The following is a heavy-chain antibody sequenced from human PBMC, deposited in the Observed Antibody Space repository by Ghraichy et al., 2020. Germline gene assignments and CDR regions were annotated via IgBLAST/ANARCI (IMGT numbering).Heavy chain of an antibody. CDR1: GFTFHKTW. Sequence: GGYLRLSCAASGFTFHKTWMGWVRQAPGKGLEWVAITNDDAKQKYYADAVTGRFTISRDNVRETLSLQMNSLRVEDTAVYYCARDPSHGAIDNWGQGTLVTVSS. V-gene: IGHV3-7*03. D-gene: IGHD4-17*01. J-gene: IGHJ4*02. CDR3: ARDPSHGAIDN. CDR2: TNDDAKQK.